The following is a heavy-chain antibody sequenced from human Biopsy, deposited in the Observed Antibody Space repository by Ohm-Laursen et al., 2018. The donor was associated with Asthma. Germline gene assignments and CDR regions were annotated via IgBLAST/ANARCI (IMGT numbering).Heavy chain of an antibody. V-gene: IGHV1-69*01. CDR3: ARGDSSNWSHYYFDY. Sequence: VSSVKVSCKSSGDIFSVFGVNWVRQAPGQGLEWMGEIIPLYRTVNYAQRFQGRVTITADESTTTSYMELSSLKSDDTAVYYCARGDSSNWSHYYFDYWGQGTLVTVSS. CDR2: IIPLYRTV. CDR1: GDIFSVFG. D-gene: IGHD3-22*01. J-gene: IGHJ4*02.